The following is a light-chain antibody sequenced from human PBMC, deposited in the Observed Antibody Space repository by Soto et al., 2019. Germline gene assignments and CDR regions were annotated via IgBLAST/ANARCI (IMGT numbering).Light chain of an antibody. CDR2: EVS. CDR1: SSDVGGYNY. V-gene: IGLV2-14*01. J-gene: IGLJ1*01. Sequence: QSALTQPASVSGSPGQSITISCTGTSSDVGGYNYVSWYQQYPGRAPKLMIYEVSNRPSGVSNRFSGSTSGTSASLAITGLQAEDEGDYYCQSYDSTLSARYVFGTGTKVTVL. CDR3: QSYDSTLSARYV.